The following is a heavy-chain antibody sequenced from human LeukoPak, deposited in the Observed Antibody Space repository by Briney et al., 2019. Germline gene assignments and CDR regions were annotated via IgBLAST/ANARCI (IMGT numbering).Heavy chain of an antibody. D-gene: IGHD2-2*01. V-gene: IGHV3-53*01. CDR1: GFIVSSNY. Sequence: GGSLRLSCAVSGFIVSSNYMSWVRQAPGKGLECVSVIYSSGKTYYADPVKGRFTISRDNSKNTLYLQMNSLRVEDTAVYYCARDPGRVGDYWGQGTPVTVSS. J-gene: IGHJ4*02. CDR2: IYSSGKT. CDR3: ARDPGRVGDY.